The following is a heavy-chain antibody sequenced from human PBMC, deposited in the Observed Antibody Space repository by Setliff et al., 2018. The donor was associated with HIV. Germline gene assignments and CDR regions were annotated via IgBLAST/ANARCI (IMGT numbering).Heavy chain of an antibody. J-gene: IGHJ4*02. Sequence: LSLTCTVSGGSISSFYWTWIRQPPGKGLEWIGYSYYSGSTNYNPSLKSRLTISVDTSKNQFSLKLRSVTAADTAVYYCARQPLYNDYDWRSYYFDYWGQGSLVTVSS. V-gene: IGHV4-59*08. CDR3: ARQPLYNDYDWRSYYFDY. CDR1: GGSISSFY. D-gene: IGHD5-12*01. CDR2: SYYSGST.